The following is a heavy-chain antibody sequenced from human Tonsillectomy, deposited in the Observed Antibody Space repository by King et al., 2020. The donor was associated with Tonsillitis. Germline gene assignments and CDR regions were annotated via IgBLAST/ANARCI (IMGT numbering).Heavy chain of an antibody. CDR1: GFIFSSHG. V-gene: IGHV3-30*03. Sequence: VQLVESGGGVVQPGKSLRLSCVASGFIFSSHGMHWVRQAPGKGLEWVAVISYDGNKEDYADFVKGRFTISRDNSKNTLDLQIHSLTTEDTAVYYWARVAPTKATSTAGHFDNWGQGTLLTVSA. D-gene: IGHD2-8*02. CDR3: ARVAPTKATSTAGHFDN. CDR2: ISYDGNKE. J-gene: IGHJ4*02.